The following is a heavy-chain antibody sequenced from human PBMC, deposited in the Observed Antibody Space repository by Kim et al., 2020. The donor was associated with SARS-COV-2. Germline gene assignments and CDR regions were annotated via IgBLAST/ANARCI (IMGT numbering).Heavy chain of an antibody. CDR3: AKGSLVGSSTSWVSS. D-gene: IGHD1-26*01. Sequence: ASVRRRFTISRDNSKNTLYLQLSSLRADDTAIYYCAKGSLVGSSTSWVSSWGQGTLVTVSS. J-gene: IGHJ5*02. V-gene: IGHV3-23*01.